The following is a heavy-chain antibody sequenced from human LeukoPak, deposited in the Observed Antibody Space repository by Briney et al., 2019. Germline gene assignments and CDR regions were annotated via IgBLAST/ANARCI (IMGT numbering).Heavy chain of an antibody. CDR2: IRGCGGSK. D-gene: IGHD3-10*01. CDR1: GITFSSYA. J-gene: IGHJ4*02. CDR3: ANTYHPVRRFGECPACCFDY. V-gene: IGHV3-23*01. Sequence: GGSLKLFCAASGITFSSYAMSWVRQAPGEGLEWVSAIRGCGGSKYYADSVKSRFPISRDNSRNSLYLQMNSLKAEDTADYYFANTYHPVRRFGECPACCFDYWGQGILVTVSS.